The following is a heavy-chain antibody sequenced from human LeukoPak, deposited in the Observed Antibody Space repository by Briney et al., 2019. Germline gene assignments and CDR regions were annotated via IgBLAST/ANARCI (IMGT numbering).Heavy chain of an antibody. V-gene: IGHV3-7*05. D-gene: IGHD4-17*01. Sequence: GGSLRLSCAASGFTFSTYWMSWVRQAPGKGLEWVANINQDGSGKYYVDSVKGRFTISRDNAKNSLYLQMNSLRAEDTAVYYCAKTYGDYVVSWDYWGQGTLVTVSS. CDR3: AKTYGDYVVSWDY. J-gene: IGHJ4*02. CDR2: INQDGSGK. CDR1: GFTFSTYW.